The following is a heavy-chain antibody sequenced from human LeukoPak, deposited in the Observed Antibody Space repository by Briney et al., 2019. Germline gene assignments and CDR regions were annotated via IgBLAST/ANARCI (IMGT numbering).Heavy chain of an antibody. J-gene: IGHJ4*02. CDR3: ARGPNPGAEYDSSGYYSEYFDY. V-gene: IGHV3-30-3*01. Sequence: GGSLRLSCAASGFTFSSYAMHWVRQAPGKGLEWVAVISYDGSNKYYADSVKGRFTISRDNSKNTLYVQMNSLRAEDTAVYYCARGPNPGAEYDSSGYYSEYFDYWGQGTLVTVSS. CDR1: GFTFSSYA. D-gene: IGHD3-22*01. CDR2: ISYDGSNK.